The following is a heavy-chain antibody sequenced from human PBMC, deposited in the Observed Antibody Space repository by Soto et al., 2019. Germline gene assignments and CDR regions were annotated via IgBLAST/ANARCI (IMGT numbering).Heavy chain of an antibody. Sequence: GGSLRLSCAASGFTFSSYWMSWVRQAPGKGLEWVANIKQDGSEKYYVDSVKGRFTISRDNAKNSLYLQMNSLRAEDTAVYYCARGPKTTDCSSTSCPIVGYYMDVWGKGTTVTVSS. D-gene: IGHD2-2*01. V-gene: IGHV3-7*01. J-gene: IGHJ6*03. CDR1: GFTFSSYW. CDR3: ARGPKTTDCSSTSCPIVGYYMDV. CDR2: IKQDGSEK.